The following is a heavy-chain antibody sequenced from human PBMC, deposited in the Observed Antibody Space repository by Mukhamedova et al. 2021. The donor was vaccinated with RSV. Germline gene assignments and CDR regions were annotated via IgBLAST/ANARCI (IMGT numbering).Heavy chain of an antibody. CDR2: TRFDGANE. CDR3: AKDLGGNNPYYFDY. D-gene: IGHD1/OR15-1a*01. Sequence: VRQAPGKGLEWVAFTRFDGANEYYADSVKGRFTISRDNSKNTLYLQMNSLRAEDTAVYYCAKDLGGNNPYYFDYWGQGTLVAVSS. J-gene: IGHJ4*02. V-gene: IGHV3-30*02.